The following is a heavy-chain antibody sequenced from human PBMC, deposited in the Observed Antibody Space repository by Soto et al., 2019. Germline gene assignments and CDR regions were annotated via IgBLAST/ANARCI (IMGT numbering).Heavy chain of an antibody. Sequence: QVQLVQSGAEVKKPGASVKVSCKASGYTFTSYGISWVRQAPGQGLEWMGWISAYNGNTNYAQKLQGRVTMTTDTATSKAYMELRSLRSDDTAVYYCARVLGTMMKVDSGWFDPWGQGTLVTVSS. D-gene: IGHD3-22*01. CDR1: GYTFTSYG. CDR2: ISAYNGNT. J-gene: IGHJ5*02. V-gene: IGHV1-18*01. CDR3: ARVLGTMMKVDSGWFDP.